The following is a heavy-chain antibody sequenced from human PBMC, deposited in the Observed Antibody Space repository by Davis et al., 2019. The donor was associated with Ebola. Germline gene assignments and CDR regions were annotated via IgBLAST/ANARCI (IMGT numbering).Heavy chain of an antibody. D-gene: IGHD1-26*01. CDR3: VRGSTVGTRLPFEY. J-gene: IGHJ4*02. CDR1: GFTFSTYA. CDR2: MSHSSNTI. Sequence: GESLKISCAASGFTFSTYAMNWVRQAPGKGLEWVSYMSHSSNTIYYADSVKGRFTISRDDSKNTLYLEMSSLRPEDTAVYYCVRGSTVGTRLPFEYWGQGTLITVSS. V-gene: IGHV3-48*01.